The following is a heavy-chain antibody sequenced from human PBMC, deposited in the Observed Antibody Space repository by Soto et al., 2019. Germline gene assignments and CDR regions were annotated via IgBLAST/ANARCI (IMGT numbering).Heavy chain of an antibody. D-gene: IGHD3-3*01. CDR3: ARRRVIRFLEWLPNWFDP. J-gene: IGHJ5*02. CDR2: INHSGST. V-gene: IGHV4-34*01. CDR1: GGSFSGYY. Sequence: QVQLQQWGAGLLKPSETLSLTCAVYGGSFSGYYWSWIRQPPGKGLEWIGEINHSGSTNYNPSLKSRVTISVDTSKNQFSLKLSSVTAADTVVYYCARRRVIRFLEWLPNWFDPWGQGTLVTVSS.